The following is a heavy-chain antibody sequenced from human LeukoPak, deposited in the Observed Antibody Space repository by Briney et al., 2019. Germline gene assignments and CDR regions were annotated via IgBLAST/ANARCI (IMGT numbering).Heavy chain of an antibody. V-gene: IGHV3-23*01. CDR2: IGGGGDDT. D-gene: IGHD4/OR15-4a*01. CDR3: ARRAGAYSHPYDY. J-gene: IGHJ4*02. CDR1: GFAFSTYA. Sequence: GGSLRLSCAASGFAFSTYAMSWVRQAPGKRLDWVSAIGGGGDDTHYSDSVKGRFTISRDNSKNTLYLQMNSLRAEDTAVYYCARRAGAYSHPYDYWGQGTLVTVSS.